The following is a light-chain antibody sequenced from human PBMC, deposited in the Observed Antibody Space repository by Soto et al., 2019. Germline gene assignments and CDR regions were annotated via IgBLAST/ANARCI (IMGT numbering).Light chain of an antibody. CDR1: SVHSSYA. CDR3: QIWDTGARVV. J-gene: IGLJ2*01. V-gene: IGLV4-69*01. Sequence: QSVLTQAPSASASLGASVKLTCTLSSVHSSYAIAWHQQQPEKGPRYLMQLSSDGSHSKGDGIPDRYSGSSSGAERYLTISSLPSEDEAEYYCQIWDTGARVVFGGGTKLALL. CDR2: LSSDGSH.